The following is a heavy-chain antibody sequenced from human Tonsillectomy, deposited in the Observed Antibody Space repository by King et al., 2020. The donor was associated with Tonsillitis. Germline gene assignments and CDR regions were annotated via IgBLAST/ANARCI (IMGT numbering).Heavy chain of an antibody. D-gene: IGHD2-2*01. V-gene: IGHV4-39*01. CDR1: GGSISSRSYF. CDR2: IYYSGST. Sequence: QLQESGPGLVKPSETLSLTCKVSGGSISSRSYFWDWIRQPPGKGLEWIGSIYYSGSTYYNPSLKIRVTISVDTSKNQFSLKRSSVTAADTAVYYCARRATGIVVVPATRDAFDIWGQGTMVTVSS. J-gene: IGHJ3*02. CDR3: ARRATGIVVVPATRDAFDI.